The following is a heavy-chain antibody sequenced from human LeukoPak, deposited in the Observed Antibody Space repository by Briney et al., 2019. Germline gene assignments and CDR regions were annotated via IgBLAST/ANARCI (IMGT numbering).Heavy chain of an antibody. J-gene: IGHJ4*02. CDR3: ARDRGSGLYPNFDY. D-gene: IGHD6-19*01. CDR2: ISSGSSYI. Sequence: SGGSLRLSCAASGFTFSSYSMNWVRQAPGKGLEWVSSISSGSSYIYYADSVKGRFTISRDNAKNSLYLQMNSLRAGDTAVYYCARDRGSGLYPNFDYWGQGTLVTVSS. CDR1: GFTFSSYS. V-gene: IGHV3-21*01.